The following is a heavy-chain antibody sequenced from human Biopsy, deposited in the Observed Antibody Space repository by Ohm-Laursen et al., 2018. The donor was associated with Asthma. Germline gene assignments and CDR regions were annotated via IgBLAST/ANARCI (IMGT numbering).Heavy chain of an antibody. Sequence: SSVKVSCKAAGGTFSSYAISWVRQAPGQGLEWMGGIIPIFGTANYAQKFQGRVTITADESTSTAYMELSSLRSEDTAVYYCARDPHNSYLASLRTKFNYYYYGMDVWGQGTTVTVSS. CDR3: ARDPHNSYLASLRTKFNYYYYGMDV. CDR1: GGTFSSYA. CDR2: IIPIFGTA. D-gene: IGHD1-7*01. V-gene: IGHV1-69*01. J-gene: IGHJ6*02.